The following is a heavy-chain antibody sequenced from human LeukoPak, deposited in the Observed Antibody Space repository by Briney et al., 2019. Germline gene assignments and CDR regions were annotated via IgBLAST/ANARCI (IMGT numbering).Heavy chain of an antibody. CDR1: GGSISSLY. Sequence: PSETLSLTCSVSGGSISSLYWSWIRQPPGKGLEWIGYIYYTGSTNYNPSLKSRVTMFVDMSKNQFSLRLSSVTAAATAVYYCARSGVTALSWVHPWGQGTLVTVSS. D-gene: IGHD2-21*02. CDR3: ARSGVTALSWVHP. J-gene: IGHJ5*02. CDR2: IYYTGST. V-gene: IGHV4-59*08.